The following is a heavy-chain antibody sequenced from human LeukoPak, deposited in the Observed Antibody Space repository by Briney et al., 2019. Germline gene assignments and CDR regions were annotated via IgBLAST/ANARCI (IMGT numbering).Heavy chain of an antibody. CDR1: GGSFSGYY. D-gene: IGHD6-19*01. J-gene: IGHJ4*02. CDR2: INHSGST. CDR3: ARVNRIAVAPIHLDY. Sequence: PSETLSLTCAVYGGSFSGYYWSWIRQPPGKGLEWIGEINHSGSTNYNPSLKSRVTISVDTSKNQFSLKLSSVTAADTAVYYCARVNRIAVAPIHLDYWGQGTLVTVSS. V-gene: IGHV4-34*01.